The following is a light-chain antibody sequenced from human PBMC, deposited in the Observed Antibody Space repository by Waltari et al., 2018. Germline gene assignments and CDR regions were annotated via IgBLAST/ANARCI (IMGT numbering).Light chain of an antibody. J-gene: IGKJ1*01. Sequence: DIVVTQSPLSLPVTPGEPAYISCRSSQSLLHSNGYNYLDWYLQKPGQSPQLLIYLGSNRASGVPDRFSGSGSGTDFTLKISRVEAEDVGVYYCMQSLQALLTFSQGTKVEFK. V-gene: IGKV2-28*01. CDR3: MQSLQALLT. CDR2: LGS. CDR1: QSLLHSNGYNY.